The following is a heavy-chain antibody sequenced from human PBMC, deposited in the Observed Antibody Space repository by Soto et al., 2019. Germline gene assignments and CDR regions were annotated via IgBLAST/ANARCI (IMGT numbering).Heavy chain of an antibody. CDR2: ISACNGNT. V-gene: IGHV1-18*01. CDR1: GYTFTSYG. D-gene: IGHD2-15*01. CDR3: VVAAQPYYFDY. J-gene: IGHJ4*02. Sequence: GASVKVSCKASGYTFTSYGISWVRQAPGQGLEWMGWISACNGNTNYAQKLQGRVTMTTDTSTSTAYMELRSLRSDDTAVYYCVVAAQPYYFDYWGQGTLVTVS.